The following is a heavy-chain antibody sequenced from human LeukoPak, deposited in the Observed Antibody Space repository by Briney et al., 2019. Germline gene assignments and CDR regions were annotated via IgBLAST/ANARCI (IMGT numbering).Heavy chain of an antibody. J-gene: IGHJ4*02. CDR2: IYYSGST. Sequence: SQTLSLTCTVSGGSISSGDYYWSWIRQPPGKGLEWIGYIYYSGSTYYNPSLKSRVTISVDTSKNQFSLKLSSVTAADTAVYYCASLYGDSYYFDYWGQGTLVTVSS. V-gene: IGHV4-30-4*01. CDR1: GGSISSGDYY. CDR3: ASLYGDSYYFDY. D-gene: IGHD4-17*01.